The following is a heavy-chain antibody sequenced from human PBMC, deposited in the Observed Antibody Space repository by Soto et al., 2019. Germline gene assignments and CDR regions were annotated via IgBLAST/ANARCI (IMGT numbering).Heavy chain of an antibody. CDR3: AKSPTTVTTGY. D-gene: IGHD4-17*01. Sequence: EVQLLESGGGLVQPGGSLRLSCAASGFTFSSYAMSWVRQAPGKGLEWVSGISGSGGSTYYADSVQDRFTISRDNSKNTLSRQMTSLRAEDTAVYYCAKSPTTVTTGYWGQGTLVTVSS. V-gene: IGHV3-23*01. J-gene: IGHJ4*02. CDR1: GFTFSSYA. CDR2: ISGSGGST.